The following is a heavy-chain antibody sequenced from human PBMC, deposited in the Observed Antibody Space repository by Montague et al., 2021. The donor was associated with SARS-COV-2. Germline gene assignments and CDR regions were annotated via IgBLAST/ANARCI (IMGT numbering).Heavy chain of an antibody. CDR1: GFSLSTSGMC. V-gene: IGHV4-39*07. J-gene: IGHJ6*02. CDR3: ARDQGYNWNYYYYYGMDV. CDR2: IYYSGST. D-gene: IGHD1-20*01. Sequence: LVKPTQTLTLTCTFSGFSLSTSGMCVSWIRQPPGKGLEWIGGIYYSGSTYYNPSLKSRVTISVDTSKNQFSLKLSSVTAADTAVYYCARDQGYNWNYYYYYGMDVWGQGTTVTVSS.